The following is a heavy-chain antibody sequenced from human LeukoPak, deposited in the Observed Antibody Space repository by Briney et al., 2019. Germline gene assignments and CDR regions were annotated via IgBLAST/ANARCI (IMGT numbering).Heavy chain of an antibody. CDR1: GYTFTSYG. V-gene: IGHV1-18*01. D-gene: IGHD3-22*01. CDR3: ARDLYYYDSSGFPRGVDY. Sequence: ASVKVSCKASGYTFTSYGFSWVRQAPGQGLEWVGWVSGNNNNADYAEKFEDRVAMTTDTSTSTAYMELRSLRSDDTAVYYCARDLYYYDSSGFPRGVDYWGQGTLVTVSS. J-gene: IGHJ4*02. CDR2: VSGNNNNA.